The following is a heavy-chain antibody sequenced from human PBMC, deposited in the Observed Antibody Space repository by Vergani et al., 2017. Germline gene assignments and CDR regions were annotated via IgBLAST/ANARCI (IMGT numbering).Heavy chain of an antibody. CDR2: IDEYGNRA. Sequence: EVQLVESGGGSVQSGGSLRLSCVASGFSFNTYWMHWVRQVPGKGLMWVARIDEYGNRATYGDFETGRFTISRDNAKNTVFLQMNNLSADDAGVYYCVRTEYCTGIACNTRFDSWVQGALVTVSS. CDR1: GFSFNTYW. J-gene: IGHJ5*01. D-gene: IGHD2-8*02. CDR3: VRTEYCTGIACNTRFDS. V-gene: IGHV3-74*03.